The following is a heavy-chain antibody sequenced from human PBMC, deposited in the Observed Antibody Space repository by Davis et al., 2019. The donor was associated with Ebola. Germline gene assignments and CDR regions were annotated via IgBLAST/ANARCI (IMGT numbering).Heavy chain of an antibody. CDR3: ARDLRIPSY. Sequence: MPSETLSLTCTVSGYSISSGYYWGWIRPPPGKGLEWIGAIYQNVTTFYNPSLKSRVAISADTSKNRFFLTLRSVTASDTAVYFCARDLRIPSYWSQGTLVTVSS. D-gene: IGHD2-15*01. CDR2: IYQNVTT. V-gene: IGHV4-38-2*02. J-gene: IGHJ4*02. CDR1: GYSISSGYY.